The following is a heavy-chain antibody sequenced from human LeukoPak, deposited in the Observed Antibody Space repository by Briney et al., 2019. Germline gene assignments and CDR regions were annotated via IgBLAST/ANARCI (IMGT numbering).Heavy chain of an antibody. V-gene: IGHV3-21*01. Sequence: GGSLILSCAASGFTFSSYSMNWVRQAPGKGLEWVSSISSSSSYIYYADSVKGRFTISRDNAKNSLYLQMNSLRAEDTAVYYCARTYYNDSSGYREDWFDPWGQGTLVTVSS. D-gene: IGHD3-22*01. CDR3: ARTYYNDSSGYREDWFDP. CDR2: ISSSSSYI. J-gene: IGHJ5*02. CDR1: GFTFSSYS.